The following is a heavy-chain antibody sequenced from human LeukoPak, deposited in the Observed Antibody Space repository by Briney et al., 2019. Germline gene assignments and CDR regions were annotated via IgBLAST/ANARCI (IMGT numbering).Heavy chain of an antibody. Sequence: ASVKVSCKASGYTFTSYDINWVRQATGQGLEWMGWMNPNSGNTGYAQKFQGRVTMTRNTSISTAYMELSSLRSEDTAAYYCARGLKLWIQLWLRQYYYYMDVWGKGTTVTVSS. J-gene: IGHJ6*03. V-gene: IGHV1-8*01. D-gene: IGHD5-18*01. CDR3: ARGLKLWIQLWLRQYYYYMDV. CDR2: MNPNSGNT. CDR1: GYTFTSYD.